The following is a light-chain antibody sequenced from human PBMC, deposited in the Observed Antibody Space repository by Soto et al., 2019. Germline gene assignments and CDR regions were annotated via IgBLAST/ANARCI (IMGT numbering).Light chain of an antibody. CDR2: DAS. Sequence: DIQMTQSPSTLSASVGDRVTITCRASQSISSWLAWYQQKPGKAPKLLIYDASSLESWGPSRLSGSGSGAEFTLTVSSLQPDDFATYYFHHWTTFGRGTKVEIK. V-gene: IGKV1-5*01. J-gene: IGKJ4*01. CDR3: HHWTT. CDR1: QSISSW.